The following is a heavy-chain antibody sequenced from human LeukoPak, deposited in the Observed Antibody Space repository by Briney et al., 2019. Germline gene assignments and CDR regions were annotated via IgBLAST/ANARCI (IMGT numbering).Heavy chain of an antibody. CDR1: GFTFSRNA. Sequence: GSLRLSCAASGFTFSRNAMSWVRQAPGKGLEWVSSLSGSGGDTYYADSVKGRFTISRDNSKNTVYLQMNSLRAEDTAVYYYAKDPYGTRYFDYWGQGTLVTVSS. J-gene: IGHJ4*02. CDR3: AKDPYGTRYFDY. V-gene: IGHV3-23*01. D-gene: IGHD2-2*01. CDR2: LSGSGGDT.